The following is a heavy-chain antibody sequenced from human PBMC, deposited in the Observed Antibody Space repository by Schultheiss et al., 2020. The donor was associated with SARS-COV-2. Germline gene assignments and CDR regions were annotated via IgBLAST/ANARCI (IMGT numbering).Heavy chain of an antibody. Sequence: GESLKISCKTSGYSFTNYRISWVRQMPGKGLEWMGRIDPSDSYTNYSPSFEGHVTISADKSISTAYLQWSSLKASDTAMYYCAREITGGDLYWYFDLWGRGTLVTVSS. J-gene: IGHJ2*01. V-gene: IGHV5-10-1*01. CDR1: GYSFTNYR. CDR3: AREITGGDLYWYFDL. CDR2: IDPSDSYT. D-gene: IGHD2-21*02.